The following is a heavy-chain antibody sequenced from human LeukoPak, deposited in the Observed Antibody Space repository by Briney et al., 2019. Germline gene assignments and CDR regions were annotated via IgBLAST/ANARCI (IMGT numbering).Heavy chain of an antibody. J-gene: IGHJ4*02. Sequence: GGSLRLSCAASGFTFSSYAMSWVRQAPGKGLEWVANIKQDGSEKYYVDSVKGRFTISRDNAKNSLYLQMNSLRAEDTAVYYCARDPGIQLRYYFDYWGQGTLVTVSS. CDR3: ARDPGIQLRYYFDY. D-gene: IGHD5-18*01. CDR2: IKQDGSEK. CDR1: GFTFSSYA. V-gene: IGHV3-7*01.